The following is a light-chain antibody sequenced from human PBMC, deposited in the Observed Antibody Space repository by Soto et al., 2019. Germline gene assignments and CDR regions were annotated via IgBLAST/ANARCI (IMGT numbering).Light chain of an antibody. CDR3: QQYNSYTPLT. CDR1: QSISSW. Sequence: DIQMTQYPSTLSASVGARVTITCRASQSISSWLAWYQQKPGKAPKLLIYDASSLESGVPSRFSGSGSWTEFTLTISSLQPDDFATYYCQQYNSYTPLTFGGGTNVDIK. V-gene: IGKV1-5*01. CDR2: DAS. J-gene: IGKJ4*01.